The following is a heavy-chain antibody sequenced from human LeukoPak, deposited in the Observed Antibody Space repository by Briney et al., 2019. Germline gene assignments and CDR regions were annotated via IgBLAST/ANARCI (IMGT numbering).Heavy chain of an antibody. D-gene: IGHD2-15*01. CDR3: AKMGGHCSGGSCYYFDY. J-gene: IGHJ4*02. V-gene: IGHV3-7*02. Sequence: GGSLRLSCAASRFTFSNYWMSWVRRAPGKGLEWVANIKQDGGEKYYVDSVKGRFTISRDNAKNSLYLQMNSLRAEDTAVYYCAKMGGHCSGGSCYYFDYWGQGTLVTVSS. CDR1: RFTFSNYW. CDR2: IKQDGGEK.